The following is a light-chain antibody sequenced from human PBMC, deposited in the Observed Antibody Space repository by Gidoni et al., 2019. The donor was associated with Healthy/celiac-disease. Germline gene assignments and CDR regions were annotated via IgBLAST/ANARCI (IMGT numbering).Light chain of an antibody. CDR2: AAS. J-gene: IGKJ4*01. Sequence: DIQMPQSPSSLAATVGDRVTITCRASQGISNDLGWYQHKPGKAPKRLIYAASSLQGGVPSSFSGGGSGTEFTLTSSSLQPEDFATYYCLQHNSYPLTFGGGTKVEIK. V-gene: IGKV1-17*01. CDR3: LQHNSYPLT. CDR1: QGISND.